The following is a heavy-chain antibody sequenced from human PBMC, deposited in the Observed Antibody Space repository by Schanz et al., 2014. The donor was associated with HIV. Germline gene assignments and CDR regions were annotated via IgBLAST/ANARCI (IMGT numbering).Heavy chain of an antibody. D-gene: IGHD6-19*01. V-gene: IGHV1-8*02. CDR2: MNPNSGNT. J-gene: IGHJ5*02. CDR1: GYTFSNYD. CDR3: ARGIYRIAVTTFDP. Sequence: QVQLVQSGAEVKKPGASVKVSCKASGYTFSNYDINWVRQATGQGLGWMGWMNPNSGNTAYAQKFQGRVTLTRDTSISIAYMELSSLRSEDTAVYYCARGIYRIAVTTFDPWGQGTLVTVSS.